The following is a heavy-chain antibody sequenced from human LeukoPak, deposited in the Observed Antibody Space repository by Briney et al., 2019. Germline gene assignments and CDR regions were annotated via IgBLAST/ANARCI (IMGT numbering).Heavy chain of an antibody. CDR1: GNSNNKCG. V-gene: IGHV1-18*01. CDR3: VNVVKGRFFFYYMDV. J-gene: IGHJ6*03. CDR2: ISSYNGIP. Sequence: GASVNVSCKASGNSNNKCGVTWVRQAPGQGLDWIGWISSYNGIPRYVHKFQGRVTITTDKSTTTAYMEVRSLRSDDTAVYFCVNVVKGRFFFYYMDVWGKGTTITVSS.